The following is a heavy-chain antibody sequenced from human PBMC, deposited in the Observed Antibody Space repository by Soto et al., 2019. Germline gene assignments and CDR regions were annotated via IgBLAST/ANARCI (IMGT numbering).Heavy chain of an antibody. CDR1: GGSISSYY. D-gene: IGHD3-10*01. V-gene: IGHV4-59*01. Sequence: PSETLSLTCTVSGGSISSYYWSWIRQPPGKGLEWIGYIYYSGSTNYNPSLKSRVTISVDTSKNQFSLKLSSVTAADTAVYYCASTITMVRGLIIAGFDYWGQGTLVTVSS. CDR3: ASTITMVRGLIIAGFDY. CDR2: IYYSGST. J-gene: IGHJ4*02.